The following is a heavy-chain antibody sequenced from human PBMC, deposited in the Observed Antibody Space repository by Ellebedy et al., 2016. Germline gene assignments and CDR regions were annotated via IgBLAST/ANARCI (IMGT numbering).Heavy chain of an antibody. D-gene: IGHD3-10*01. V-gene: IGHV3-9*01. CDR1: GFTFDDYA. Sequence: SLKISXATSGFTFDDYALHWVRQVPGEGLGWVSGISWNSAAIGYGEAVKGRFTISRDSAKNYLYLQMNSLRVEDTALYFCAKGTMDYLHHWGQGTLVTVSS. CDR3: AKGTMDYLHH. J-gene: IGHJ4*02. CDR2: ISWNSAAI.